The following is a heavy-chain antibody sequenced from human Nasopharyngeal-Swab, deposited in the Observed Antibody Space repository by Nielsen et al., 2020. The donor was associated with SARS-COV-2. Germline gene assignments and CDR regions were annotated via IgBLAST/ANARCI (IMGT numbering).Heavy chain of an antibody. V-gene: IGHV2-70*01. J-gene: IGHJ5*02. CDR3: ARNLFLGYCSGGSCYPGDYPYNWFDP. Sequence: WIRQPPGKALEWLALIDWDDDKYYSTSLKTRLTISKDTSKNQVVLTMTNMDPVDTATYYCARNLFLGYCSGGSCYPGDYPYNWFDPWAREPWSPSPQ. CDR2: IDWDDDK. D-gene: IGHD2-15*01.